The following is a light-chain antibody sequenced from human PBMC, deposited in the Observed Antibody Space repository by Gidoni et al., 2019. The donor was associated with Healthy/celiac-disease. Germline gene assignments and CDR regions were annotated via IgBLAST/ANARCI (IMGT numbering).Light chain of an antibody. CDR1: QDISNY. CDR2: DAS. CDR3: QQYDNLPPTIT. J-gene: IGKJ3*01. Sequence: DIQMTQSPSSLSASVGDRVTITCQASQDISNYLNWYQQQPGKAPKLLIYDASNLETGVPSRFSGSGSGTDFTFTISSLQPEDIATYYCQQYDNLPPTITFGPGTKVDIK. V-gene: IGKV1-33*01.